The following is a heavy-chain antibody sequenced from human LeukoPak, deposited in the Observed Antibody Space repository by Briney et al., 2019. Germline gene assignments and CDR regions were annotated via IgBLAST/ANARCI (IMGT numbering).Heavy chain of an antibody. V-gene: IGHV1-69*13. CDR3: ARNYDFWSGSLGRGDHYYGMDV. Sequence: ASVKVSCKASGGTFSSYAISWVRQTPGQGLEWMGGIIPIFGTANYAQKFQGRVTITADESTSTAYMELSSLRSEDTAVYYCARNYDFWSGSLGRGDHYYGMDVWGQGATVTVSS. D-gene: IGHD3-3*01. J-gene: IGHJ6*02. CDR2: IIPIFGTA. CDR1: GGTFSSYA.